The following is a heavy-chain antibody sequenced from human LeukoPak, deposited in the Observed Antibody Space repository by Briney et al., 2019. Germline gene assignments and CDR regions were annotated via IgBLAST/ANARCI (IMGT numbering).Heavy chain of an antibody. Sequence: SETLSLTCAVSGGSIRSSNWWSWVRQPPGKGLEWIGSIYYSGSTYYNPSLKSRVTISVDTSKNQFSLKLSSVTAADTAVYYCARHGTRYYDFWSGYLGRPFDYWGQGTLVTVSS. CDR2: IYYSGST. V-gene: IGHV4-4*02. CDR3: ARHGTRYYDFWSGYLGRPFDY. D-gene: IGHD3-3*01. CDR1: GGSIRSSNW. J-gene: IGHJ4*02.